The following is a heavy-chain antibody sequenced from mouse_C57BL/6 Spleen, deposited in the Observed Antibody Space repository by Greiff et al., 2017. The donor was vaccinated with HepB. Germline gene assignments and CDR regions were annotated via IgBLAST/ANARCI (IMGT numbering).Heavy chain of an antibody. J-gene: IGHJ2*01. CDR3: TTSAPITTVVAEDY. D-gene: IGHD1-1*01. Sequence: VMLVESGAELVRPGASVKLSCTASGFNIKDDYMHWVKQRPEQGLEWIGWIDPENGDTEYASKFQGKATITADTSSNTAYLQLSSLTSEDTAVYYCTTSAPITTVVAEDYWGQGTTLTVSS. CDR2: IDPENGDT. V-gene: IGHV14-4*01. CDR1: GFNIKDDY.